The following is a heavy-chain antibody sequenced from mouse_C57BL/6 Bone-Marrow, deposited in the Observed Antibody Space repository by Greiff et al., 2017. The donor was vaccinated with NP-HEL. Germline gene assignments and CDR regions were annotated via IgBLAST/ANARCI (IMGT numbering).Heavy chain of an antibody. CDR3: ARDYGSCYYYARDY. Sequence: EVQLQQSGAELVKPGASVKLSCTASGFNIKDYYMHWVKQRTEQGLEWIGRIDPEDGETKYAPKFQGKATITADTTPNTAYLQISSLTAEDTAVYYCARDYGSCYYYARDYWGQGTAVTVSS. D-gene: IGHD1-1*01. CDR2: IDPEDGET. V-gene: IGHV14-2*01. J-gene: IGHJ4*01. CDR1: GFNIKDYY.